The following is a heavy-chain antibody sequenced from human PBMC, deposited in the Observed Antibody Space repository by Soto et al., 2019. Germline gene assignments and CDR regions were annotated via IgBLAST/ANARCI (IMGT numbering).Heavy chain of an antibody. CDR1: GFTFTSSA. CDR2: IVVGSGNT. J-gene: IGHJ4*02. V-gene: IGHV1-58*01. D-gene: IGHD5-18*01. Sequence: SVKVSCKASGFTFTSSAVQWVRQARGQRLEWIGWIVVGSGNTNYAQKFQGQVTISADKSISTAYLQWSSLKASDTAMYYCARPKGGTAMVWNYWGQGTLVTVSS. CDR3: ARPKGGTAMVWNY.